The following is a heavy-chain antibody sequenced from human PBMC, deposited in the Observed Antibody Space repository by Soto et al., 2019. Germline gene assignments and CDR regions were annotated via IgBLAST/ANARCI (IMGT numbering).Heavy chain of an antibody. Sequence: QVQLVESGGGVVQPGRSLRLSCAASGFTFSSYGMHWVRQAPGKGLEWVAVISYDGSNKYYADSVKGRFTISRDNSKNTLYLQMNSLRAEDTAVYYCAKGVAGGYYFDYWGQGTLVTVSS. CDR2: ISYDGSNK. V-gene: IGHV3-30*18. CDR3: AKGVAGGYYFDY. D-gene: IGHD6-19*01. J-gene: IGHJ4*02. CDR1: GFTFSSYG.